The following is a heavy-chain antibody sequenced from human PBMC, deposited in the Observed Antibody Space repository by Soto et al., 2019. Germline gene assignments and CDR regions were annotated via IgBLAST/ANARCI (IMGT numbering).Heavy chain of an antibody. V-gene: IGHV3-48*01. CDR2: ISSSGTTM. CDR1: GFTFSSYS. CDR3: ARGAETVDSGVDY. J-gene: IGHJ4*02. D-gene: IGHD5-12*01. Sequence: EVQLVESGGGLVQPGGSLRLSCAASGFTFSSYSMNWVRQAPGKGLEWVSYISSSGTTMYYADSVKGRFTISRDSAKNSLSLQMNSLRAEDTAVYYCARGAETVDSGVDYWGQGTLVTVSS.